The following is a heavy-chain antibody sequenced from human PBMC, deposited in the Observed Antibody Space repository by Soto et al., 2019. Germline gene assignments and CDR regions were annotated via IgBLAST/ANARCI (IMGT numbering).Heavy chain of an antibody. D-gene: IGHD6-19*01. CDR3: ATSDADEWLDKY. V-gene: IGHV1-18*01. CDR1: GYKFSDYG. Sequence: QIHLVQSGAEVKKPGASVKVSCKTSGYKFSDYGITWVRQAPGQGLEWMGWVNTDNGDIVYAQKVQGRVTMTPDTSTSTVYMELRNLRSDDTAVYYCATSDADEWLDKYWGQGTLVTVSS. CDR2: VNTDNGDI. J-gene: IGHJ4*02.